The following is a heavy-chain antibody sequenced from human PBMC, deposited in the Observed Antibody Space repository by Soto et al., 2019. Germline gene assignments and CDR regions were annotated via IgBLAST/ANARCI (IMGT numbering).Heavy chain of an antibody. D-gene: IGHD2-2*01. CDR2: ISYDGSNK. Sequence: QVQLVESGGGVVQPGRSLRLSCAASGFTFSSYGMHWVRQAPGKGLEWVAVISYDGSNKYYADSVKGRFTISRDNSKNTLYLQMNSLRAEDTAVYYCAKVPRPAADPGPFDYWGQGTLVTVSS. CDR1: GFTFSSYG. V-gene: IGHV3-30*18. J-gene: IGHJ4*02. CDR3: AKVPRPAADPGPFDY.